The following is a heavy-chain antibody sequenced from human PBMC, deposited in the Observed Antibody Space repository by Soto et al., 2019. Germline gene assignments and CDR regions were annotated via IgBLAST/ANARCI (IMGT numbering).Heavy chain of an antibody. CDR2: INPSGGST. V-gene: IGHV1-46*01. J-gene: IGHJ6*02. CDR3: AKSPNPGSATPSYYGMDV. CDR1: GYTFTSYY. Sequence: ASVKVSCKASGYTFTSYYMHWVRQAPGQGLEWMGIINPSGGSTSYAQKFQGRVTMTRDTSTSTVYMELTSLTSEDTAVYYCAKSPNPGSATPSYYGMDVWGRGTTVTVSS. D-gene: IGHD2-15*01.